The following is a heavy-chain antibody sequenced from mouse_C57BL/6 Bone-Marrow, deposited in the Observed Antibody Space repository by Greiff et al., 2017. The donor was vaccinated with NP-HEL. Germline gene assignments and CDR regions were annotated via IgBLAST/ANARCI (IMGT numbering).Heavy chain of an antibody. J-gene: IGHJ4*01. D-gene: IGHD1-1*01. Sequence: EVKVVESGAELVRPGASVKLSCTASGFNIKDDYMHWVKQRPEQGLEWIGWIDPENGDTEYASKFQGKATITADTSSNTAYLQLSSLTSEDTAVYYCTLFYGSSYDYYAMDYWGQGTSVTVSS. V-gene: IGHV14-4*01. CDR3: TLFYGSSYDYYAMDY. CDR2: IDPENGDT. CDR1: GFNIKDDY.